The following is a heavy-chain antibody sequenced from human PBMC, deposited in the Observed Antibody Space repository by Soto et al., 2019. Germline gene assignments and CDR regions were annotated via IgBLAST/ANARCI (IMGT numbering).Heavy chain of an antibody. CDR1: GGSMNNNSYY. Sequence: ASETLSLTCSVSGGSMNNNSYYWGWIRQPPGKGLEWIGTTYYTGKTFYNPSLRSRVTISVDTSRNQLSLNLTSLTVADTAVYYCARPRWKDGIKWGRGILVTVS. J-gene: IGHJ4*02. V-gene: IGHV4-39*01. CDR3: ARPRWKDGIK. D-gene: IGHD1-20*01. CDR2: TYYTGKT.